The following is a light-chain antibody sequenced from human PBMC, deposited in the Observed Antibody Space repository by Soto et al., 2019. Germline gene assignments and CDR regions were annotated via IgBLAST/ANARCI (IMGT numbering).Light chain of an antibody. CDR1: SSDVGGYNY. CDR2: EVS. Sequence: ALTQPPSASGSPGQSVTISCTGTSSDVGGYNYVSWYQQHPGKAPKVIIYEVSKRPSGVPDRFSGSKSGSTASLTVSGLQAEDEAHYYCSSYAVTNIFVFGNGTKVTVL. V-gene: IGLV2-8*01. CDR3: SSYAVTNIFV. J-gene: IGLJ1*01.